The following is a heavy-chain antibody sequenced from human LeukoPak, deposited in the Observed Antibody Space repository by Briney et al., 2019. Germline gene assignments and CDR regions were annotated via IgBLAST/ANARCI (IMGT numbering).Heavy chain of an antibody. Sequence: SETLSLTCAVYGGPFSGYYWSWIRQPPGKGLEWIGEINHSGSTNYNPSLKSRVTISVDTSKNQFSLKLSSVTGADTAVYYCARKVGRVTIFGVVTPYYFDYWGQGTLVTVSS. J-gene: IGHJ4*02. D-gene: IGHD3-3*01. V-gene: IGHV4-34*01. CDR1: GGPFSGYY. CDR3: ARKVGRVTIFGVVTPYYFDY. CDR2: INHSGST.